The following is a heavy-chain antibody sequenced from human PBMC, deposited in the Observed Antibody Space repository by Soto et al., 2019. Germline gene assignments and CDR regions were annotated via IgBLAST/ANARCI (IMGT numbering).Heavy chain of an antibody. CDR2: ISSNGGST. V-gene: IGHV3-64*01. J-gene: IGHJ3*02. CDR1: GFTFSSYA. CDR3: ASDDVFDI. Sequence: PGGSLRLSCAASGFTFSSYAMHWVRQAPGKGLEYVSAISSNGGSTYYANSVKGRFTISRDNSKNTLYLQMGSLRAEDMAVYYCASDDVFDIWGQGTMVTVSS.